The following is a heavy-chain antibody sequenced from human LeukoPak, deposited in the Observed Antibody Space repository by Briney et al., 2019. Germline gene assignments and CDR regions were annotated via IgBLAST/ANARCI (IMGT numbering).Heavy chain of an antibody. J-gene: IGHJ6*03. CDR1: GFTFSSYW. CDR3: ARESTDYGDYGFNYYYMDV. Sequence: GGSLRLSCAASGFTFSSYWTHWVRHAPGQGLVWVARINSDGSSTSYSDSVKGRFTISRDNAKNTLYLQMNSLRAEDTAVYYCARESTDYGDYGFNYYYMDVWGKGTTVTVSS. D-gene: IGHD4-17*01. CDR2: INSDGSST. V-gene: IGHV3-74*01.